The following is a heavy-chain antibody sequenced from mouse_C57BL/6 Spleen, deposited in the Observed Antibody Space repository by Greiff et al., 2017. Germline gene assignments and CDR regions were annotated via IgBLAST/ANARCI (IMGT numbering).Heavy chain of an antibody. V-gene: IGHV2-2*01. Sequence: QVQLQQSGPGLVQPSQCLSITCTVSGFSLTSYGVHWVRQCPGKGLEWLGVIWSGGNTDYNAAFISRLSIIKDHTKSQVFYKMNSLQADDTAKYYCARRTAGRGYFDYWGQGTTLTVSS. D-gene: IGHD1-2*01. CDR3: ARRTAGRGYFDY. CDR1: GFSLTSYG. CDR2: IWSGGNT. J-gene: IGHJ2*01.